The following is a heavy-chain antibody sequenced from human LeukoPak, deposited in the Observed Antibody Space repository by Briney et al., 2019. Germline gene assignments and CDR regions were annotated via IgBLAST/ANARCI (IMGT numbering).Heavy chain of an antibody. CDR2: IYYNGVT. J-gene: IGHJ5*02. Sequence: SETLSLTCTVSGGSINNYYWSWIRQPPARVLEWLGYIYYNGVTNYNPSLKSRLTISVDTSKNQFSLKLTSVTAADTAVYYCARLHALRAEEFDPWGQGTLVTVSS. V-gene: IGHV4-59*01. CDR1: GGSINNYY. D-gene: IGHD3-16*01. CDR3: ARLHALRAEEFDP.